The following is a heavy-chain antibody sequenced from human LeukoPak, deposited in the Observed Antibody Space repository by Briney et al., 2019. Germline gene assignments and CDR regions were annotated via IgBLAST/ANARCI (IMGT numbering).Heavy chain of an antibody. CDR1: GGSISSFY. V-gene: IGHV4-59*01. CDR2: VYHSGST. CDR3: ARHYGP. Sequence: PSETLSLTCSVSGGSISSFYWSWIRQAPGKGLDWIGYVYHSGSTNYNPSLKSRVTISVDKSKNQFSLKLNSVTAADTAVYYCARHYGPWGQGTLVTVSS. J-gene: IGHJ4*02. D-gene: IGHD3-16*01.